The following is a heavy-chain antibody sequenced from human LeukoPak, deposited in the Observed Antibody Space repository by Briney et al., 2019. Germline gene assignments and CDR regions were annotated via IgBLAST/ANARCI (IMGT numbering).Heavy chain of an antibody. CDR1: GGSISSGSYY. CDR2: IYYSGST. D-gene: IGHD3-22*01. CDR3: TRGSIAYYYMDV. J-gene: IGHJ6*03. Sequence: SETLSLTCTVSGGSISSGSYYWSWIRQPPGKGLEWIGNIYYSGSTNYNPSLKSRVTISVDTSKNQFSLKLGSVTAADTAVYYCTRGSIAYYYMDVWGKGTTVTISS. V-gene: IGHV4-61*01.